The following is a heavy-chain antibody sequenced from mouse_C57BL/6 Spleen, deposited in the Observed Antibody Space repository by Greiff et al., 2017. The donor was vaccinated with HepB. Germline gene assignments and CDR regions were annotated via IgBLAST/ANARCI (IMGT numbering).Heavy chain of an antibody. CDR3: ARGNYGGKYAMDY. Sequence: QVQLQQPGAELVRPGTSVKLSCKASGYTFTSYWMHWVKQRPGQGLEWIGVIDPSDSYTNYNQKFKGKATLTVDTSSSTAYMQLSSLTSEDSAVYYCARGNYGGKYAMDYWGQGTSVTVSS. CDR1: GYTFTSYW. V-gene: IGHV1-59*01. D-gene: IGHD1-1*01. CDR2: IDPSDSYT. J-gene: IGHJ4*01.